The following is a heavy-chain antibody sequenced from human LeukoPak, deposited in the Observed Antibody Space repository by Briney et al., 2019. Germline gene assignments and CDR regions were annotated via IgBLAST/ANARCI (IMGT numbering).Heavy chain of an antibody. CDR1: GFTFSSYA. V-gene: IGHV3-23*01. CDR3: ARWPHYYYYYYGMDV. CDR2: ISGSGGST. D-gene: IGHD5-24*01. Sequence: GGSLRLSCAASGFTFSSYAMSWVRQAPGKGLEWVSVISGSGGSTYYADSVKGRFTISRDNSKNTLYLQMNSLRAEDTAVYYCARWPHYYYYYYGMDVWGQGTTVTVSS. J-gene: IGHJ6*02.